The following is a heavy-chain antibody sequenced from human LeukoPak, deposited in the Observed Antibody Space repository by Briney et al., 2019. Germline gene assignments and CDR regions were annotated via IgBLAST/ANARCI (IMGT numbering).Heavy chain of an antibody. CDR3: ARDFTDYGDYGAFDY. V-gene: IGHV3-74*01. Sequence: GGSLRLSCAASGFTFSNYWMHWVRQAPGEGLVWVSRINSDGSSTSYADSVKGRFAISRDNAKNTLYLQMNSLRAEDTAVYYCARDFTDYGDYGAFDYWGQGTLVTVSS. J-gene: IGHJ4*02. CDR2: INSDGSST. D-gene: IGHD4-17*01. CDR1: GFTFSNYW.